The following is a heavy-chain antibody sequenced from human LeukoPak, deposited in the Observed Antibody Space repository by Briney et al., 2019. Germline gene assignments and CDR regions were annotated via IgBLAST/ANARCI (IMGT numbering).Heavy chain of an antibody. J-gene: IGHJ4*02. V-gene: IGHV3-53*01. CDR2: IYSGGNT. Sequence: PGGSLRLSCAVSGFTVSTNYMSWVRQAPGKGLEWVSVIYSGGNTYYADSVKGRFTISRDNSKNTLFLQMNSLRAEDTAVYYCARLTGPTGGGKYYFDYWGQGILVTVSS. CDR1: GFTVSTNY. CDR3: ARLTGPTGGGKYYFDY. D-gene: IGHD1-20*01.